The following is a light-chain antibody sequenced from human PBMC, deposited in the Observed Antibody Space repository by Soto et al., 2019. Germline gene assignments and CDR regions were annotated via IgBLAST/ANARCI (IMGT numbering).Light chain of an antibody. V-gene: IGKV2D-29*01. CDR2: EVS. CDR3: QQYNNWPPIT. CDR1: QSLLHSDGKTY. Sequence: DIVMTQTPLSLSVTPGQPASISCKSSQSLLHSDGKTYLYWYLQKPGQPPQLLIYEVSNRCSGVPDRFSGSGSGTEFTLTISSLQSEDFAVYYCQQYNNWPPITFGQGTRLEIK. J-gene: IGKJ5*01.